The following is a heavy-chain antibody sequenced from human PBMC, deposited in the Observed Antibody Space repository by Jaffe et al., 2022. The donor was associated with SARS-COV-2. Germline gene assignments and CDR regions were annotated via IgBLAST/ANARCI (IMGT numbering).Heavy chain of an antibody. CDR3: AKDTSSGYCSGGGGCYFDY. V-gene: IGHV3-23*04. CDR2: ISGSGFST. CDR1: GFTFNSYA. D-gene: IGHD2-15*01. J-gene: IGHJ4*02. Sequence: EVQLVESGGGLVQPGGSLRLSCAASGFTFNSYAMTWVRQAPGKGLEWVSGISGSGFSTYYADSVKGRFTISRDNSKNTLYLQMNSLRAEDTAVYYCAKDTSSGYCSGGGGCYFDYWGQGTLVTVSS.